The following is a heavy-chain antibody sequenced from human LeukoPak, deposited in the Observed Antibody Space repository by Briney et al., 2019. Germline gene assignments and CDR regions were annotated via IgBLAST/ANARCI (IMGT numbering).Heavy chain of an antibody. Sequence: PSETLPLTCTISGDSINSYHWSWLRQPPGSKLEWIGYFYYSGVTNYNPSHQSRVTMSVDTSKNQFSLKLSSVTAADTAVYYCARVNTQGVPSPWGQGILVTVSS. CDR1: GDSINSYH. CDR2: FYYSGVT. J-gene: IGHJ5*02. V-gene: IGHV4-59*08. CDR3: ARVNTQGVPSP. D-gene: IGHD2-15*01.